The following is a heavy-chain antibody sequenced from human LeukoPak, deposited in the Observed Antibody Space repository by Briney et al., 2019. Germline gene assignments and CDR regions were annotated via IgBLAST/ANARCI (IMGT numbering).Heavy chain of an antibody. D-gene: IGHD3-22*01. CDR2: IYYSGST. Sequence: SETLSLTCTVSGGSVSSGSYYWSWIRQPPGKGLEWIGYIYYSGSTNYNPSLKSRVTISVDTSKNQFSLKLSSVTAADTAVYYCAREGGYYDSSGYSAGYFQHWGLGTLVTVSS. CDR3: AREGGYYDSSGYSAGYFQH. J-gene: IGHJ1*01. V-gene: IGHV4-61*01. CDR1: GGSVSSGSYY.